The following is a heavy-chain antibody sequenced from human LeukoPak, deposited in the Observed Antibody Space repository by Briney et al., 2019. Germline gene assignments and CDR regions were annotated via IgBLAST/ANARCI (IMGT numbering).Heavy chain of an antibody. J-gene: IGHJ4*02. V-gene: IGHV1-24*01. D-gene: IGHD6-19*01. CDR3: ATKLVRVAGTTTGLDY. Sequence: ASVKVSCKVSGYTLTELSMHWVRQAPGKGLEWMGGFDPEDGETIYAQKFQGRVTMTEDTSTDTAYVELSSLRSEDTAVYYCATKLVRVAGTTTGLDYWGQGTLVTVSS. CDR1: GYTLTELS. CDR2: FDPEDGET.